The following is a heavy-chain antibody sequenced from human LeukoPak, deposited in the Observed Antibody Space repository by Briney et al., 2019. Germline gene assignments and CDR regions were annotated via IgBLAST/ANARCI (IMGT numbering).Heavy chain of an antibody. Sequence: AGGSLRLSCVASGFTFSNFGMSWVRQAPGKGLEWVSSIGDSGGDTYYADSVKGRFTISRDNPKNTLYLQINSLRVEDTALYYCKLGPDIWGQGTLVTVSS. CDR2: IGDSGGDT. CDR1: GFTFSNFG. D-gene: IGHD7-27*01. J-gene: IGHJ4*02. V-gene: IGHV3-23*01. CDR3: KLGPDI.